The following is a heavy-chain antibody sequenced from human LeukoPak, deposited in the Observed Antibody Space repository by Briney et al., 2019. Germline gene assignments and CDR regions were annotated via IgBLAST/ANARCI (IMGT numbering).Heavy chain of an antibody. CDR2: MNPNNGNT. CDR3: TRAHSGHHYYYGMDV. V-gene: IGHV1-8*01. J-gene: IGHJ6*02. CDR1: GYTFTSYD. Sequence: ASVKVSCKASGYTFTSYDINWVRQATGQGLEWVGWMNPNNGNTGYAQKFQGRVTMTRNTSISTAYMELSSVRSEDTAVYYCTRAHSGHHYYYGMDVWGQGTTVTVSS. D-gene: IGHD5-12*01.